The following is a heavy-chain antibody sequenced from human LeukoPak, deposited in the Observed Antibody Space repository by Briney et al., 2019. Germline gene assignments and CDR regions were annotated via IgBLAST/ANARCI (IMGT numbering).Heavy chain of an antibody. V-gene: IGHV3-66*01. Sequence: GGSLRLSCAASGFTVSSNYMSWVRQAPGKGLEWVSVIYSGGSTYYADSVKGRFTISRDNSKSTLYLQMNSLRAEDTAVYYCVRSSTSWSWFDPWGQGTLVTVSS. D-gene: IGHD2-2*01. CDR2: IYSGGST. CDR3: VRSSTSWSWFDP. CDR1: GFTVSSNY. J-gene: IGHJ5*02.